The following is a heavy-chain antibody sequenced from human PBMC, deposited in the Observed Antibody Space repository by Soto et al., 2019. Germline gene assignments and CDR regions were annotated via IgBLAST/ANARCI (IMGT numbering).Heavy chain of an antibody. D-gene: IGHD3-22*01. CDR1: GGSISSYY. J-gene: IGHJ4*02. CDR2: IYYSGST. CDR3: ASSTYYYDSSGYYPLY. V-gene: IGHV4-59*08. Sequence: PSETLSLTCTVSGGSISSYYWSWIRQPPGKGLEWIGYIYYSGSTNYNPSLKSRVTISVDTSKNQFSLKLSSVTAADTAVYYCASSTYYYDSSGYYPLYWGQGTLVTVS.